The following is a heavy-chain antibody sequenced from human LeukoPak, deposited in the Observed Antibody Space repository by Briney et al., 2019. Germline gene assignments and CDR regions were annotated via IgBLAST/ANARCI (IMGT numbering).Heavy chain of an antibody. CDR1: GGTFSSYA. J-gene: IGHJ5*02. CDR2: IIPIFGTA. D-gene: IGHD4-17*01. V-gene: IGHV1-69*13. Sequence: ASVKVSCKASGGTFSSYAISWVGQAPGQGLEWMGGIIPIFGTANYAQKFQGRVTITADESTSTAYMELSSLRSEDTAVYYCTKHYGYYQINHWGQGTLVTVSS. CDR3: TKHYGYYQINH.